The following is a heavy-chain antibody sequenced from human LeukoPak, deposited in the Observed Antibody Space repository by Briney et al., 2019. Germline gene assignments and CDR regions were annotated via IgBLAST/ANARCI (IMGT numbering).Heavy chain of an antibody. V-gene: IGHV3-53*01. CDR1: GLNVKNNY. Sequence: GGSLRLSCVTSGLNVKNNYMFWVRQSPVKGLEWVSIIYSGGNTFYADSVKGRFTISRDNSKNTLYLQMTSLKAGDTGVYYCAREFDYGTLPGPYWGPGTLVIVSS. D-gene: IGHD3-9*01. CDR3: AREFDYGTLPGPY. J-gene: IGHJ4*02. CDR2: IYSGGNT.